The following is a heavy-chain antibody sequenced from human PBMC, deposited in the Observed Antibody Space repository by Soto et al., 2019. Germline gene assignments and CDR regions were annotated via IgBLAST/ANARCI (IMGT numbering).Heavy chain of an antibody. J-gene: IGHJ4*02. CDR2: INAGNGNT. Sequence: GASVKVSCKASGGTFTSYAMHWVRQAPGQRLEWMGWINAGNGNTKYSQKFQGRVTITRDTSASTAYMELSSLRSEDTAVYYCARDSFSITGTTGDFDYWGQGTLVTVSS. D-gene: IGHD1-7*01. V-gene: IGHV1-3*01. CDR3: ARDSFSITGTTGDFDY. CDR1: GGTFTSYA.